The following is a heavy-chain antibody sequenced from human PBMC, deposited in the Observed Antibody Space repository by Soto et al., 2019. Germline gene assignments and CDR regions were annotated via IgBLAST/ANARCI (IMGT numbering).Heavy chain of an antibody. D-gene: IGHD4-17*01. CDR2: IYYSGST. Sequence: PSETLSLTCAVYGGSFSGYYWSWIRQPPGKGLEWIGYIYYSGSTNYNPSLKSRVTISVDTSKNQFSLKLSSVTAADTAVYYCASTSDYGDFDYWGQGTLVTVSS. CDR1: GGSFSGYY. J-gene: IGHJ4*02. CDR3: ASTSDYGDFDY. V-gene: IGHV4-59*01.